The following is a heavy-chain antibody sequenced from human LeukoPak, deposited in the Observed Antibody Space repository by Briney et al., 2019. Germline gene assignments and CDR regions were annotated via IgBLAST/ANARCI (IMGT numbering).Heavy chain of an antibody. CDR2: IYYSGST. Sequence: ASETLSLTCTVSGGSISSYYWSWIRQPPGKGLEWIGYIYYSGSTNYNPSLKSRVTISVDTSKSQFSLKLSSVTAADTAVYYCARRAVAGRKFDYWGQGTLVTVSS. CDR1: GGSISSYY. V-gene: IGHV4-59*12. CDR3: ARRAVAGRKFDY. J-gene: IGHJ4*02. D-gene: IGHD6-13*01.